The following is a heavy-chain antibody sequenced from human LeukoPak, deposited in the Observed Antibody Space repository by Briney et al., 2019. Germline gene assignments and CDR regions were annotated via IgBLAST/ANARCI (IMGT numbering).Heavy chain of an antibody. CDR1: AFSLNAYN. D-gene: IGHD1-26*01. J-gene: IGHJ4*02. Sequence: GGSLRLSCAASAFSLNAYNMNWVRQAPGKGLEWVSSISYTGTYIYYADSVKGRFTISRDNAQNSLYLQMNSPRAEDTAIYYCVRDRGTYRPIDYWGQGTLVTVSS. V-gene: IGHV3-21*04. CDR3: VRDRGTYRPIDY. CDR2: ISYTGTYI.